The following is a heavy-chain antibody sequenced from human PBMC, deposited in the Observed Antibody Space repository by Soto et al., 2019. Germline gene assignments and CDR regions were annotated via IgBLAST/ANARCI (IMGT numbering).Heavy chain of an antibody. CDR2: VYYSGST. D-gene: IGHD3-9*01. V-gene: IGHV4-59*12. CDR3: ARGQFNILTGYYIDY. CDR1: GGSISNYY. Sequence: SETLSLTCTVSGGSISNYYWTWIRQPPGEGLEWIGSVYYSGSTNYNPSLKSRVTISADTSKNQFSLKLRSVTTADTAVYYCARGQFNILTGYYIDYWGQGTLVTVSS. J-gene: IGHJ4*02.